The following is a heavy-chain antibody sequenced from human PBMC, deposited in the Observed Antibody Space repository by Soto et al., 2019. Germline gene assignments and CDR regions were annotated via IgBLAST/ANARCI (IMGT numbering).Heavy chain of an antibody. CDR2: ISYDGSNK. CDR3: ARDMGIVVVVAASPSYYGMDV. J-gene: IGHJ6*02. V-gene: IGHV3-30-3*01. D-gene: IGHD2-15*01. Sequence: QVQLVESGGGVVQPGRSLRLSCAASGFTFSSYAMHWVRQAPGKGLEWVAVISYDGSNKYYADSVKGRFTISRDNSKNTLYLKMNSRGAEDTAVYYCARDMGIVVVVAASPSYYGMDVWGQGTTVTVSS. CDR1: GFTFSSYA.